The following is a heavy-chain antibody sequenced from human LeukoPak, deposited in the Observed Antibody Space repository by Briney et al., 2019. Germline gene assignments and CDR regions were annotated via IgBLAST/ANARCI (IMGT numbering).Heavy chain of an antibody. CDR3: AKDYSSSSGGSDY. CDR2: IWYDGSKK. Sequence: GGSLRLSCAASGFTLRNYGMHWVRQAPGKGLEWVAVIWYDGSKKYYEDSVKGRFTISRDNSKNTLYLQMNSLRGEDTAVYYCAKDYSSSSGGSDYWGQGTLVTVSS. D-gene: IGHD6-6*01. V-gene: IGHV3-33*06. CDR1: GFTLRNYG. J-gene: IGHJ4*02.